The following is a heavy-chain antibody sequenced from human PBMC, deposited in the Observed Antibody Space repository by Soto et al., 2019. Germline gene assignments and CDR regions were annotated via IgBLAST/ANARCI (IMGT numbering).Heavy chain of an antibody. CDR3: ARDTCSGGRCYFYYGTDV. Sequence: GASVKVSCKASGYIFSSYGISWVRQAPGQGLEWMGWISTYNGNTNYAQNLQGRVTMTTDRSTSTAYMELRSLRSDDTAVYYCARDTCSGGRCYFYYGTDVWGQGTTVTVSS. D-gene: IGHD2-15*01. CDR1: GYIFSSYG. CDR2: ISTYNGNT. V-gene: IGHV1-18*01. J-gene: IGHJ6*02.